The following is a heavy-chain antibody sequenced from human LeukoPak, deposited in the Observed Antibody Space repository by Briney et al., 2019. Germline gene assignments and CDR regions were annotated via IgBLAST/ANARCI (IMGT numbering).Heavy chain of an antibody. CDR1: GFTFSSYW. CDR2: INSDGSST. J-gene: IGHJ4*02. Sequence: PGGSLRVSCVASGFTFSSYWMHWVRQAPGKGLVWVSRINSDGSSTSYADFVKGRFAISRDSAMNTLYLQMNSLKAEDTAVYYCARGGSSGWNDNWGQGTLVTVSS. CDR3: ARGGSSGWNDN. V-gene: IGHV3-74*01. D-gene: IGHD6-19*01.